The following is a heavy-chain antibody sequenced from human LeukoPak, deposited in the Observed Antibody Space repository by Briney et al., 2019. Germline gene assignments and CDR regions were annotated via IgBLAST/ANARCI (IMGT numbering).Heavy chain of an antibody. CDR3: ARVPGDFWSGYDY. V-gene: IGHV3-30-3*01. CDR2: ISYDGSNK. J-gene: IGHJ4*02. Sequence: GGSLRLSCAASGFTFSSYAMHWVRQAPGKGLEWVAVISYDGSNKYYADSVKGRFTISRDNSKNTLYLQMNSLSAEDTAVYYCARVPGDFWSGYDYWGQGTLVTVSS. D-gene: IGHD3-3*01. CDR1: GFTFSSYA.